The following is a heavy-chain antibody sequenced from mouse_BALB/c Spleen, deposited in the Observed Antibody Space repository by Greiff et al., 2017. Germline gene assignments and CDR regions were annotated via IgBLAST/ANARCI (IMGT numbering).Heavy chain of an antibody. CDR1: GFTFSSYT. J-gene: IGHJ2*01. D-gene: IGHD2-12*01. V-gene: IGHV5-9*03. CDR3: ARGDFDYNYFDY. Sequence: EVKVVESGGGLVKPGGSLKLSCAASGFTFSSYTMSWVRQTPEKRLEWVATISSGGGNTYYPDSVKGRFTISRDNAKNNLYLQMSSLRSEDTALYYCARGDFDYNYFDYWGQGTTLTVSS. CDR2: ISSGGGNT.